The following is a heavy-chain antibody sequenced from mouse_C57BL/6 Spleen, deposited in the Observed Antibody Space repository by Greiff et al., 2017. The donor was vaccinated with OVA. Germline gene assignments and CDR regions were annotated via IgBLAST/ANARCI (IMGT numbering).Heavy chain of an antibody. J-gene: IGHJ3*01. D-gene: IGHD2-4*01. Sequence: QVQLQQSGPELVKPGASVKISCKASGYAFSSSWMNWVKQRPGKGLEWIGRIYPGDGDTNYNGKFKGKATLTADKSSSTAYMQLSSLTSEDSAVYFCAKGVYYDYEDWFAYWGQGTLVTVSA. CDR2: IYPGDGDT. CDR3: AKGVYYDYEDWFAY. CDR1: GYAFSSSW. V-gene: IGHV1-82*01.